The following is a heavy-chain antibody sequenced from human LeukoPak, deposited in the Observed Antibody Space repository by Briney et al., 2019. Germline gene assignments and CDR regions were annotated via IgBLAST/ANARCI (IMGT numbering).Heavy chain of an antibody. CDR3: ARALYGDYFPYFDY. J-gene: IGHJ4*02. CDR1: GYTFTGYY. CDR2: INPNSGGT. V-gene: IGHV1-2*02. D-gene: IGHD4-17*01. Sequence: GASVKVSCKASGYTFTGYYMHWVRQAPGQGLEWMGWINPNSGGTNYAQKFQGRVTMTRDTSISTAYMELSRLRSDDTAVYYCARALYGDYFPYFDYWGQGTLVTVSS.